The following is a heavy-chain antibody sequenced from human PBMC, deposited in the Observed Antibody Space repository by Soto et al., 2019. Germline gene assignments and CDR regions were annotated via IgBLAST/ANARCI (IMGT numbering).Heavy chain of an antibody. D-gene: IGHD3-3*01. V-gene: IGHV4-30-4*01. CDR3: AGINYGFWSGYTP. Sequence: SETLSLTCTVSGGSISSGDYYWSWIRQPPGKGLAWIGYIYYSGSTYYNPSLKSRVTISVDTSKNQFSLKLSSVTAADTAVYYCAGINYGFWSGYTPWGQGTQVTVSS. CDR1: GGSISSGDYY. J-gene: IGHJ5*02. CDR2: IYYSGST.